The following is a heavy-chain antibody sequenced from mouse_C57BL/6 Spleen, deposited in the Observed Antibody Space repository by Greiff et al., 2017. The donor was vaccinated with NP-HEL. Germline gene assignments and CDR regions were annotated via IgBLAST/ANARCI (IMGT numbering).Heavy chain of an antibody. CDR2: IDPSDSYT. D-gene: IGHD2-4*01. Sequence: VQLQQPGAELVMPGASVKLSCKASGYTFTSYWMHWVKQRPGQGLEWIGEIDPSDSYTNYNQKFKGKSTLTVDKSSSTAYMQLSSLTSEDSAVYYCARGYYDYGYYAMDYWGQGTSVTVSS. CDR3: ARGYYDYGYYAMDY. CDR1: GYTFTSYW. J-gene: IGHJ4*01. V-gene: IGHV1-69*01.